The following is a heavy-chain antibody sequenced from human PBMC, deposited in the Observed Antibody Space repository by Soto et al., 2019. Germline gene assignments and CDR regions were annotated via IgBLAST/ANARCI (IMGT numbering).Heavy chain of an antibody. J-gene: IGHJ4*02. Sequence: SETLSLTCSVSGYFISSGYYWGWVRQTPGKGLEWLGSIDYSGKTYKNPSLKSRVSAPVDLSQNQFSLNLRSVTAADTAVYFCARDLRSGYDSYYFDYWGQGTLVTVSS. V-gene: IGHV4-38-2*02. CDR1: GYFISSGYY. CDR2: IDYSGKT. CDR3: ARDLRSGYDSYYFDY. D-gene: IGHD3-3*01.